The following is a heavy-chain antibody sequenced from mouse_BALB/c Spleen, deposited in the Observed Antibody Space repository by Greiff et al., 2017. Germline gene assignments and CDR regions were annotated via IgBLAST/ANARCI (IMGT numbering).Heavy chain of an antibody. J-gene: IGHJ2*01. Sequence: EVQLQQSGPELVKPGASVKISCKASGSTFTDYTMHWVTQSHGKSLEWIGYIYPYNGSTDYKQKFKSKATLTVDNSSSTAYMELRSQTSEDSAVYYCARTYNGNVDYWGQGTTLTVSS. CDR1: GSTFTDYT. CDR2: IYPYNGST. V-gene: IGHV1S29*02. D-gene: IGHD2-10*01. CDR3: ARTYNGNVDY.